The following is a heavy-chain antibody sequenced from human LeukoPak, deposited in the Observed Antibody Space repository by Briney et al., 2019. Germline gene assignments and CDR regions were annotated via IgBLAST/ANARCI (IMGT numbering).Heavy chain of an antibody. J-gene: IGHJ3*02. CDR2: IYSGGST. D-gene: IGHD3-10*01. CDR1: GFTVSSNY. Sequence: GGSLRLSCAASGFTVSSNYMSWVHQAPGKGLEWVSVIYSGGSTYYADSVKGRFTISRDNSKNTLYLQMNSLRAEDTAVYYCAGIYYGGPTHDAFDIWGQGTMVTVSS. CDR3: AGIYYGGPTHDAFDI. V-gene: IGHV3-53*01.